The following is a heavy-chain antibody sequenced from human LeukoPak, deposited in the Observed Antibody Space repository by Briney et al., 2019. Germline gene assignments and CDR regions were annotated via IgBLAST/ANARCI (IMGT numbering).Heavy chain of an antibody. CDR2: INWNGGST. CDR1: GFTFSSYS. D-gene: IGHD3-10*01. J-gene: IGHJ4*02. V-gene: IGHV3-20*04. CDR3: ARLIGSRRSGSYFPFGY. Sequence: PGGSLRLSCAASGFTFSSYSMNWVRQAPGKGLEWVSGINWNGGSTGYADSVKGRFTISRDNAKNSLYLQMNSLRAEDTALYYCARLIGSRRSGSYFPFGYWGQGTLVTVSS.